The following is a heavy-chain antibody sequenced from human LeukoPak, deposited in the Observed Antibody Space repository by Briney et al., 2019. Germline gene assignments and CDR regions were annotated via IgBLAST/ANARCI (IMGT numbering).Heavy chain of an antibody. Sequence: ASVKVSSKASGYTFTSYGISWVRQAPGQRLEWLGWISAYNGNTNYAQKLQGRVTMTTDTSTSTAYMALRSLRSDDTAVYYCARDKVAAGLDYWGQGTLVTVSS. CDR1: GYTFTSYG. CDR2: ISAYNGNT. CDR3: ARDKVAAGLDY. D-gene: IGHD6-19*01. J-gene: IGHJ4*02. V-gene: IGHV1-18*01.